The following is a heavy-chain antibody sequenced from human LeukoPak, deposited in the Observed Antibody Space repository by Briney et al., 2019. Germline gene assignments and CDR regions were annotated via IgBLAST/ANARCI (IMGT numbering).Heavy chain of an antibody. CDR2: VYNSGGT. D-gene: IGHD3-10*01. J-gene: IGHJ4*02. Sequence: SETLSLTCAVSGGSISNYYWSWIRQPPGKGLEWIGYVYNSGGTNYNPSLKSRVTISLDTSKNQFSLNLMSVTAADTAVYYCATGPWLGESNYFDYWGQGTLVTVSS. CDR3: ATGPWLGESNYFDY. CDR1: GGSISNYY. V-gene: IGHV4-59*01.